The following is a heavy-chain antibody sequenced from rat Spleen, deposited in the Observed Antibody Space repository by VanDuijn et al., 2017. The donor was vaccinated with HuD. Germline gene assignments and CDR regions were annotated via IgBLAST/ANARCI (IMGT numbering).Heavy chain of an antibody. CDR3: ARHTTDYGDWFAF. J-gene: IGHJ3*01. V-gene: IGHV5-7*01. CDR1: GFTFSDYN. Sequence: EVQLVESGGGLVQPGRSLKLSCAASGFTFSDYNMAWVRQAPGKGLEWVASITNTGGSIYYPDSVKGRFTISRDNAKSTLYLQMDSLRSEDTASYYCARHTTDYGDWFAFWGQGTLVTVSS. CDR2: ITNTGGSI. D-gene: IGHD1-6*01.